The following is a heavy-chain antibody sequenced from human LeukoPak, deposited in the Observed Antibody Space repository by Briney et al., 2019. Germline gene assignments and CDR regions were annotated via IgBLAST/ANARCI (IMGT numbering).Heavy chain of an antibody. CDR2: IYYSGST. CDR3: ARTTEGYCRGRSCYSYYYYMDV. V-gene: IGHV4-59*01. Sequence: PSETLSLTCTVSGGSISRYYWSWIRQPPGKGLEWIGYIYYSGSTNYNPSLKSRVTISVDTSKNQFSLKLSSVTAADTAVYYCARTTEGYCRGRSCYSYYYYMDVWGKGTTVTVSS. CDR1: GGSISRYY. D-gene: IGHD2-15*01. J-gene: IGHJ6*03.